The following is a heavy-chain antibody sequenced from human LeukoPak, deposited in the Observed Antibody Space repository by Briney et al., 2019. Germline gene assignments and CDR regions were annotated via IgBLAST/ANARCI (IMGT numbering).Heavy chain of an antibody. CDR1: GGSISSYY. V-gene: IGHV4-59*01. J-gene: IGHJ4*02. D-gene: IGHD6-13*01. CDR2: IYYSGST. CDR3: ARDLGIAADQHFDY. Sequence: SETLSLTCTVSGGSISSYYWSWLRQPPGKGLEWIGYIYYSGSTNYNPSLKSRVTISVDTSKNQFSLKLSSVTAADTAVYYCARDLGIAADQHFDYWGQGTLVTVSS.